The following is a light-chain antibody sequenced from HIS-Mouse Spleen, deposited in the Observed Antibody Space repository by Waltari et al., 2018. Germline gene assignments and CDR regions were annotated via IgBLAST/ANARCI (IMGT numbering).Light chain of an antibody. CDR2: RNN. CDR3: AAWDDSLSGVV. J-gene: IGLJ2*01. Sequence: QSVLTQPPSASGTPGQRVTISCSGSSSNIGSNYVYWYQQLPGTAPKLLNYRNNQRPSGVPDRSSGSKSGTSASLAISGLRSEDEADYYCAAWDDSLSGVVFGGGTKLTVL. V-gene: IGLV1-47*01. CDR1: SSNIGSNY.